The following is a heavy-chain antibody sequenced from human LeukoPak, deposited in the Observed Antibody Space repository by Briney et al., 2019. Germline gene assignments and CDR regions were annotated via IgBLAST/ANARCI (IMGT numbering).Heavy chain of an antibody. D-gene: IGHD3-10*01. CDR2: IYYSGST. J-gene: IGHJ4*02. Sequence: PSETLSLTCTVSGGSISSSSYYWGWIRQPPGKGLEWIGSIYYSGSTYYNPSLKSRVTISVDTSKNQFSLKLSSVTAADTAVYYCARLAQLFPFDYWGQGTLVTVSS. CDR1: GGSISSSSYY. CDR3: ARLAQLFPFDY. V-gene: IGHV4-39*01.